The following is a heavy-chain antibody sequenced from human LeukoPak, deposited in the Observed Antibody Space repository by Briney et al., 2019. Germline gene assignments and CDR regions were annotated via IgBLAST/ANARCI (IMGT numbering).Heavy chain of an antibody. D-gene: IGHD2-21*02. CDR3: ARRRQLAYCGGDCPWAFDY. J-gene: IGHJ4*02. CDR1: GYSFTSYW. Sequence: GESLKISCKGSGYSFTSYWIGWVRQMPGKGLEWMGVIYPGDSDTRYSPSFQGQVTISADKSISTAYLQWSSLKASDTAMYYCARRRQLAYCGGDCPWAFDYWGQGTLVTVSS. CDR2: IYPGDSDT. V-gene: IGHV5-51*01.